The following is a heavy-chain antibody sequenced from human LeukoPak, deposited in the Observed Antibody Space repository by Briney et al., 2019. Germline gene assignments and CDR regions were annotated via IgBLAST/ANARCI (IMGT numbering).Heavy chain of an antibody. CDR1: GYTFTGYY. CDR2: INPNSGGT. V-gene: IGHV1-2*02. J-gene: IGHJ6*02. CDR3: AREASSYYDSSVYSGDGWYDGMDV. D-gene: IGHD3-22*01. Sequence: ASVKVSCKASGYTFTGYYMHWVRQAPGQGLEWMGWINPNSGGTNYAQKFQGRVTMTRDTSINTAYMELSRLRSDDTAVYYCAREASSYYDSSVYSGDGWYDGMDVWSQGTTVNV.